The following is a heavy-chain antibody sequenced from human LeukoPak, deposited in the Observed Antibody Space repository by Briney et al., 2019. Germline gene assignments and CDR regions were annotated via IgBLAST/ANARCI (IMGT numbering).Heavy chain of an antibody. D-gene: IGHD3-10*01. CDR3: AKDYYGSGTYGNFFDP. CDR1: GFTFNQYP. CDR2: IYRDGSGT. Sequence: GGSLRLSCAASGFTFNQYPMHWVRQAPGKGLEWVSRIYRDGSGTYYADSVKGRFTISRDNSKNLQYLQMNSLRTEDTALYYCAKDYYGSGTYGNFFDPWGQGTLVTVSS. J-gene: IGHJ5*02. V-gene: IGHV3-43*02.